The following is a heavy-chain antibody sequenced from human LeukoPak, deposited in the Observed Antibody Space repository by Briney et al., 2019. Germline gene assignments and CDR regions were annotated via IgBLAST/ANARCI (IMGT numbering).Heavy chain of an antibody. D-gene: IGHD6-19*01. CDR1: GFTFSSYD. CDR2: IGGDGTP. V-gene: IGHV3-23*01. CDR3: AKDDHGGSGWRDYFDQ. Sequence: GGSLRLSCAASGFTFSSYDMSWVRQAQGRGLEWVSAIGGDGTPYYADSVKGRFTISRDNSKNTLYLQMNSLRAEDTAVYYCAKDDHGGSGWRDYFDQWGQGTLVTVSS. J-gene: IGHJ4*02.